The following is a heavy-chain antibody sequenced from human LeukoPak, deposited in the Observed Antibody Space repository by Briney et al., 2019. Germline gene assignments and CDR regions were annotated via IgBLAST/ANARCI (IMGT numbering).Heavy chain of an antibody. CDR3: ARHIRSYHYFDY. D-gene: IGHD1-26*01. J-gene: IGHJ4*02. V-gene: IGHV4-59*08. CDR1: GGSISSYY. Sequence: SETLSLTCTVSGGSISSYYWSWIRQPPGKGLEWIGYIYYSGSTNYNPSLKSRVTISVDTSKNQFSLKLSSVTAADTAVYYCARHIRSYHYFDYWGQGTLVTVSS. CDR2: IYYSGST.